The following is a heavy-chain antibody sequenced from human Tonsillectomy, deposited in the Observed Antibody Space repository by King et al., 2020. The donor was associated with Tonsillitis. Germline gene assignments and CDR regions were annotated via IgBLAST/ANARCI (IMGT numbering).Heavy chain of an antibody. CDR3: AKGGSLNWFDP. CDR2: IYYTGST. Sequence: QLQESGPGLVKPSENLSLTCTVSGGSLSNYYWSWLRQPPGKGLEWIAYIYYTGSTSYNPSLKSRVTLSVDTSKHQFSLNLTSVTAADTAVYYCAKGGSLNWFDPWGQGTLVTVSS. D-gene: IGHD1-1*01. V-gene: IGHV4-59*01. CDR1: GGSLSNYY. J-gene: IGHJ5*02.